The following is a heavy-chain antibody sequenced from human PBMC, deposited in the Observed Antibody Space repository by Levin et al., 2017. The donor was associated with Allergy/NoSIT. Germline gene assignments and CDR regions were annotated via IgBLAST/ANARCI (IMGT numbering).Heavy chain of an antibody. CDR2: ISSSGSTI. CDR1: GFTFTSYE. CDR3: ARVRVPYYYGMDV. V-gene: IGHV3-48*03. Sequence: HAGGSLRLSCAASGFTFTSYEMNWVRQAPGKGLEWVACISSSGSTIYYADSVKGRFTISRDNAKNSLYLQMNSLRAEDTALYYCARVRVPYYYGMDVWGQGTTVTVSS. J-gene: IGHJ6*02.